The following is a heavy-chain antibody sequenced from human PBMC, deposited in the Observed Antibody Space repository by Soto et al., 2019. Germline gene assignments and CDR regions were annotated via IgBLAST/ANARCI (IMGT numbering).Heavy chain of an antibody. D-gene: IGHD5-18*01. CDR1: GYTFTSYD. CDR3: ATRQGGPVDTAMVSS. Sequence: SVKVSCKASGYTFTSYDINWVRQATGQGLEWMGWMNPNSGNTGYAQKFQGRVTMTRNTSISTAYMELSSLRSEDTAVYYCATRQGGPVDTAMVSSWGQGTLVTVSS. CDR2: MNPNSGNT. V-gene: IGHV1-8*01. J-gene: IGHJ5*02.